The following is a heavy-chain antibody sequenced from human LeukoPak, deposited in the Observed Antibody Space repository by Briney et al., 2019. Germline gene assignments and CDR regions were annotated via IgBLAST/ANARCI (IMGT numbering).Heavy chain of an antibody. CDR2: MNTDRGNT. CDR1: GYTFTSYD. J-gene: IGHJ4*02. CDR3: ARLRDYGGN. D-gene: IGHD4-23*01. V-gene: IGHV1-8*03. Sequence: ASVKVSCKASGYTFTSYDSNGVRQATGQGLEWVGWMNTDRGNTGYAQKFQGRVTITRNNSISTAYLQLSSLRSEDTAVYYCARLRDYGGNWGQGTLVTVSS.